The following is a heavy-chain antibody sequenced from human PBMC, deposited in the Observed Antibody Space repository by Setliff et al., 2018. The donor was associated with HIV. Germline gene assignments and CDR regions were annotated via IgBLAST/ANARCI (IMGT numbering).Heavy chain of an antibody. Sequence: GESLKISCKGSGYTFTSYWIGWVRQMPGKGLEWMGIIYPGDSDTRYSPSFQGRVTISADKSINTAYLQWSSLQASDTAMYYCARHASKASLDYWGQGTLVTVSS. V-gene: IGHV5-51*01. CDR2: IYPGDSDT. CDR1: GYTFTSYW. CDR3: ARHASKASLDY. J-gene: IGHJ4*02.